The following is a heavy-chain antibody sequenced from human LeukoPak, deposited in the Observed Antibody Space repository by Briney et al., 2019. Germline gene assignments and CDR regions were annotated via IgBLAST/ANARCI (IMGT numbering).Heavy chain of an antibody. CDR2: INHSGST. D-gene: IGHD2-2*01. Sequence: SETLSLTCAVYGGSFSGYYWSWIRQPPGKGLEWIGEINHSGSTNYNPSLKSRVTISVDTSKNQFSLKLSSVTAADTAVYYCARGIGYCSSTSFYEGRYFDYWGQGTLVTVSS. V-gene: IGHV4-34*01. CDR3: ARGIGYCSSTSFYEGRYFDY. J-gene: IGHJ4*02. CDR1: GGSFSGYY.